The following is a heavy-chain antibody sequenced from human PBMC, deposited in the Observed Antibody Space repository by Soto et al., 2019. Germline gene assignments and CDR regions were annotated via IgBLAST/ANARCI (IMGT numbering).Heavy chain of an antibody. D-gene: IGHD3-22*01. Sequence: VQLVESGGGLVKPGGSLRLSCAASGFTFSSYSMNWVRQAPGKGLEWVSSISSSSSYIYYADSVKGRFTISRDNAKNSLYLQMNSLRAEDTAVYYCARAHYYDRSRWYFDLWGPGTLVTVSS. CDR1: GFTFSSYS. V-gene: IGHV3-21*01. CDR3: ARAHYYDRSRWYFDL. J-gene: IGHJ2*01. CDR2: ISSSSSYI.